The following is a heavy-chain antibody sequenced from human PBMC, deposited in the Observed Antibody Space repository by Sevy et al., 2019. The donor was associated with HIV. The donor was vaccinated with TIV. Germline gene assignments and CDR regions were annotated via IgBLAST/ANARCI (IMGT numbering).Heavy chain of an antibody. V-gene: IGHV1-24*01. Sequence: ASVKVSCKVSGYTLTEVSMHWVRHCPGKGLEWMGRFDPEDGETIYAQKFQGRITMTEDTSTKTAYMKPRNLRTEDTAVYHCATAREYYSDSSGYLDYWGQGTLVTVSS. CDR2: FDPEDGET. CDR3: ATAREYYSDSSGYLDY. D-gene: IGHD3-22*01. CDR1: GYTLTEVS. J-gene: IGHJ4*02.